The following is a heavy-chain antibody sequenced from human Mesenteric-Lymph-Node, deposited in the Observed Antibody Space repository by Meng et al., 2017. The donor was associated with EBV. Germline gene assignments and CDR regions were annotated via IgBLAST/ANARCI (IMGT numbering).Heavy chain of an antibody. CDR3: ARTHYYDSSGYPSPPDY. CDR2: IYYSGST. CDR1: GGSIISSSTYY. D-gene: IGHD3-22*01. J-gene: IGHJ4*02. V-gene: IGHV4-39*01. Sequence: HLLLEEAAPGLVKPSETLSLTCTVSGGSIISSSTYYWGWIRQPPGKGLEWIGSIYYSGSTAYNPSLKSRVTMSVDTSKRQFSLKLSSVTAADTAVYFCARTHYYDSSGYPSPPDYWGQGTLVTVSS.